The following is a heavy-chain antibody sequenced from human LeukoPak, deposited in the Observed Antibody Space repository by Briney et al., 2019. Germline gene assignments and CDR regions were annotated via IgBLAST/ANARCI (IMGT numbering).Heavy chain of an antibody. V-gene: IGHV4-31*03. Sequence: PSETLSLTCTVSGGSVSSGSYYWSWIRQHPGKGLEWIGYIYYSGSTYYNPSLKSRVTISVDTSKNQFSLKLSSVTAADTAVYYCARDWEYYDSSGSHGPNDAFDIWGQGTMVTVSS. J-gene: IGHJ3*02. CDR2: IYYSGST. CDR1: GGSVSSGSYY. D-gene: IGHD3-22*01. CDR3: ARDWEYYDSSGSHGPNDAFDI.